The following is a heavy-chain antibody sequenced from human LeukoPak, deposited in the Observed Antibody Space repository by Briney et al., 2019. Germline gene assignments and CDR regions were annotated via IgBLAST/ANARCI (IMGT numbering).Heavy chain of an antibody. D-gene: IGHD3-10*01. J-gene: IGHJ5*02. CDR3: ARDASWFGESINWFDP. CDR1: GFTFSSYS. CDR2: ISSSSSYI. Sequence: GGSLRLSCAASGFTFSSYSMNWVRQAPGKGLEWVSSISSSSSYIYYADSVKGRFTISRDNAKNSLYLQMNSLRAEDTAVYYCARDASWFGESINWFDPWGQGTLVTVSS. V-gene: IGHV3-21*01.